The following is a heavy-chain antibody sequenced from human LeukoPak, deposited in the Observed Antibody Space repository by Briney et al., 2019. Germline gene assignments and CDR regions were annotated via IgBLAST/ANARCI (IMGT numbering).Heavy chain of an antibody. Sequence: GESLKISCKGSGYSFTSYWIGWVRQMPGKGLEWMGIIYPGDSDTRYSPSFQGQGTISAAKSISTAYLQWSSLKASDTAMYYCARLGGWGYCSSTSCYNWFDPWGQGTLVTVSS. CDR1: GYSFTSYW. D-gene: IGHD2-2*01. CDR3: ARLGGWGYCSSTSCYNWFDP. CDR2: IYPGDSDT. J-gene: IGHJ5*02. V-gene: IGHV5-51*01.